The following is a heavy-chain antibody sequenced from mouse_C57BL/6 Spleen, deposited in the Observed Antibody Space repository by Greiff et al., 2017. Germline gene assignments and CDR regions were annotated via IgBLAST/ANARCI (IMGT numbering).Heavy chain of an antibody. J-gene: IGHJ2*01. D-gene: IGHD2-3*01. CDR1: GYTFTSYW. CDR2: IYPGSGST. V-gene: IGHV1-55*01. CDR3: ARSEDGYS. Sequence: VQLKQPGAEPVKPGASVKMSCKASGYTFTSYWRTWVKQRPGQGPEWIGDIYPGSGSTNYNEKFKSKATLTVDTSSSTAYMQLSSLTSEDSAVYYCARSEDGYSWGQGTTLTVSS.